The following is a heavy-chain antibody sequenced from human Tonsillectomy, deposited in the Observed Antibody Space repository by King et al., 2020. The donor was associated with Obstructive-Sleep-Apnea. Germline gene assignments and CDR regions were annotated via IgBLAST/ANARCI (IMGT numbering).Heavy chain of an antibody. CDR1: GFTFSNYA. V-gene: IGHV3-23*04. Sequence: VQLVESGGGLVQPGGSLRLSCAASGFTFSNYAMSWVRQAPGKGLEWVSGISGSGGSTYYADSVKGRFTISRDNSKNMLYLQMNSLRAEDTAVYYCAKEQSYSSSWDVPSDVFDIRGQGTMVTVSS. CDR2: ISGSGGST. CDR3: AKEQSYSSSWDVPSDVFDI. D-gene: IGHD6-13*01. J-gene: IGHJ3*02.